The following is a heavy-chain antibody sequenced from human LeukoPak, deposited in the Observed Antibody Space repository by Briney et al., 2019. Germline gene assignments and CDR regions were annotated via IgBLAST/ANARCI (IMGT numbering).Heavy chain of an antibody. J-gene: IGHJ6*03. CDR2: ISASGGST. Sequence: GSLRLSCAASGFTLSSYAMSWVRQAPGKGLEWVSSISASGGSTNYADSVKGRFTISRDNSKNTVYLQMNSLRAEDTAVYYCAKVMKGSERLTMVRGVIIKTAGLYYMDVWGKGTTVTVSS. D-gene: IGHD3-10*01. CDR1: GFTLSSYA. CDR3: AKVMKGSERLTMVRGVIIKTAGLYYMDV. V-gene: IGHV3-23*01.